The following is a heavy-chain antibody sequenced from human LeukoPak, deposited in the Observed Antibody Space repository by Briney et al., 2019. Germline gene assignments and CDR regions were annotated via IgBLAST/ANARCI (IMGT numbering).Heavy chain of an antibody. D-gene: IGHD3-22*01. Sequence: PGGSLRLSCAASGFTFSDYAMSWVRQAPGKGLEWVSGISRSGGRTYYVESVKGRFTISRDNSRNILNLQMASLRGEDTAIYYCXKDXTXXDXXXXXDMWXXGTMVTVS. CDR1: GFTFSDYA. V-gene: IGHV3-23*01. CDR2: ISRSGGRT. J-gene: IGHJ3*02. CDR3: XKDXTXXDXXXXXDM.